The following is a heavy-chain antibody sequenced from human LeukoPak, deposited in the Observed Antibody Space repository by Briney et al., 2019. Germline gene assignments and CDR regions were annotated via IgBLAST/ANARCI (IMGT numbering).Heavy chain of an antibody. D-gene: IGHD1-26*01. CDR3: ARESDSGSLRGFDY. Sequence: SETLSLTCTVSGGSFNSSTHYWSWIRQPPGKGLEWIGEINHSGSTNYNPSLKSRVTISVDTSKNQFSLKLSSVTAEDTAVYYCARESDSGSLRGFDYWGQGTLVTVSS. CDR1: GGSFNSSTHY. CDR2: INHSGST. J-gene: IGHJ4*02. V-gene: IGHV4-39*07.